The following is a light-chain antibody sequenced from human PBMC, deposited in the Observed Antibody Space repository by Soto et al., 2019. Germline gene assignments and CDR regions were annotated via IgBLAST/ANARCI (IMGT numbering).Light chain of an antibody. Sequence: EIVMTQSPATLSVSPGDRATLSCRASQSVSSNLAWYQQKPGQAPKLLIYGASTRATGIPSRFSGSGSGTEFTLTISSLQSEDFAAYYCQQYNNYTRTFGGGTKVEIK. CDR3: QQYNNYTRT. CDR1: QSVSSN. V-gene: IGKV3-15*01. CDR2: GAS. J-gene: IGKJ4*02.